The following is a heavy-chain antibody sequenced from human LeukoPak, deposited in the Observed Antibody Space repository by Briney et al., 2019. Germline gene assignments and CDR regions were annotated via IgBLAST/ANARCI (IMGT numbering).Heavy chain of an antibody. V-gene: IGHV1-18*01. D-gene: IGHD4-17*01. Sequence: ASVKVSCKASGYTFTSYGISWVRQAPGQGLEWMGWISAYNGNTNYAQKLQGRVAMTTDTSTSTAYMELRSLRSDDTAVYYCARDLPVSDYGDYSRSLEWYFDLWGRGTLVTVSS. J-gene: IGHJ2*01. CDR3: ARDLPVSDYGDYSRSLEWYFDL. CDR1: GYTFTSYG. CDR2: ISAYNGNT.